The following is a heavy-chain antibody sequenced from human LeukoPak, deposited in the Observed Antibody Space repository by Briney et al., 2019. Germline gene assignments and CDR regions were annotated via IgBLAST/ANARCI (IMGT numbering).Heavy chain of an antibody. CDR3: ASGWRGYSYGYMKY. V-gene: IGHV4-59*01. CDR1: GGSISSYY. CDR2: IYYSGST. D-gene: IGHD5-18*01. Sequence: SETLSLTCTVPGGSISSYYWSWIRQPPGKGLEWFGYIYYSGSTNYNPSLKSRVTISVDTSKNQFSLKLNSVTAADTAVYYCASGWRGYSYGYMKYWGQGTLVTVSS. J-gene: IGHJ4*02.